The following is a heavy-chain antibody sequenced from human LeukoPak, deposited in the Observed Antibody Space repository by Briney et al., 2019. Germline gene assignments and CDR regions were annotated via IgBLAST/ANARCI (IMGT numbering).Heavy chain of an antibody. J-gene: IGHJ4*02. CDR3: ARDISGYYYLTYFDY. CDR1: GGSISSSSYY. D-gene: IGHD3-22*01. Sequence: NPSETLSLTCTVSGGSISSSSYYWGWIRQPPGKGLEWIGSIYYSGSTYYNPSLKSRVTISVDTSKNQFSLKLSSVTAADTAVYYCARDISGYYYLTYFDYWGQGTLVTVSS. CDR2: IYYSGST. V-gene: IGHV4-39*07.